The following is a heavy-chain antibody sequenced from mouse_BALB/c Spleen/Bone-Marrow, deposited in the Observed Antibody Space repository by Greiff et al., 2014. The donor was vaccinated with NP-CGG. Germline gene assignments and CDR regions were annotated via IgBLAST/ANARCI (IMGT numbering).Heavy chain of an antibody. J-gene: IGHJ4*01. CDR2: TDPANGNT. V-gene: IGHV14-3*02. Sequence: EVQVVESGAELVKPGASVKLSCTASGFNIKDTYMHWVKQRPEQGLEWIGRTDPANGNTKYDPKFQGKATITADTSSNTAYLQLSSLTSEDTAVYYCARWLLPYGLDYWGQGTSVTVSS. D-gene: IGHD2-3*01. CDR1: GFNIKDTY. CDR3: ARWLLPYGLDY.